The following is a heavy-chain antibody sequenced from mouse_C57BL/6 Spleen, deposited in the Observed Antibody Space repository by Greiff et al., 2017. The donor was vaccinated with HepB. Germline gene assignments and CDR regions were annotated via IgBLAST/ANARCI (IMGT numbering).Heavy chain of an antibody. CDR1: RFTFSDYG. J-gene: IGHJ1*03. CDR2: ISSGSSTI. D-gene: IGHD1-1*01. Sequence: EVKLMESGGGLVKPGGSLKLSCAASRFTFSDYGMHWVRQAPEKGLEWVAYISSGSSTIYYADTVKGLFTISRDNAKNTLFLQMTSLRSEDTAMYYCARGGTTVPYWYFDVWGTGTTVTVSS. CDR3: ARGGTTVPYWYFDV. V-gene: IGHV5-17*01.